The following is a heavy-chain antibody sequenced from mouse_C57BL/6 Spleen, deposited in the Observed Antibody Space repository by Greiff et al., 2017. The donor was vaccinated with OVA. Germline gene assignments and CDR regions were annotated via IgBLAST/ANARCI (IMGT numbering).Heavy chain of an antibody. J-gene: IGHJ4*01. CDR2: IWSGGST. V-gene: IGHV2-2*01. Sequence: QVQLQQSGPGLVQPSQCLSITCTVSGFSFTSYGVHWVRQSPGKGLEWLGVIWSGGSTDYNAAFISRLSISKDNSKSQAFFRMSRLQADDTAIYYSATITRVGRYAMDYWGQGTSVTVSS. D-gene: IGHD1-1*01. CDR1: GFSFTSYG. CDR3: ATITRVGRYAMDY.